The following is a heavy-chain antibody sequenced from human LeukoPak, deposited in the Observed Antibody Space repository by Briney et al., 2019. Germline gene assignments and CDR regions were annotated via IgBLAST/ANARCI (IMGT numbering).Heavy chain of an antibody. D-gene: IGHD2-2*01. V-gene: IGHV4-39*07. CDR2: IYYSGST. CDR1: GGSISSSSYY. Sequence: PSETLSLTCTVSGGSISSSSYYWGWIRQPPGKGLEWIGSIYYSGSTYYNPSLKSRVTISVDTSKNQFSLKLSPVTAADTAVYYCARGHTPALRLGAFDIWGQGTMVTVSS. J-gene: IGHJ3*02. CDR3: ARGHTPALRLGAFDI.